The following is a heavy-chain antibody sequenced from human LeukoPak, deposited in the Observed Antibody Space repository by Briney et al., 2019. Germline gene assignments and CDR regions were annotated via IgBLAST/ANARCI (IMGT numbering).Heavy chain of an antibody. Sequence: PSETLSLTCTVSGGSISSSSYYWGWIRQPPGKGLEWIGRIYYSGSTYYNPSLKSRVTISVDTSKNQFSLKLSSVTAADTAAYYCARHGRLIVVVTAAMEDFWFDPWGQGTLVTVSS. J-gene: IGHJ5*02. CDR2: IYYSGST. CDR3: ARHGRLIVVVTAAMEDFWFDP. D-gene: IGHD2-2*01. V-gene: IGHV4-39*01. CDR1: GGSISSSSYY.